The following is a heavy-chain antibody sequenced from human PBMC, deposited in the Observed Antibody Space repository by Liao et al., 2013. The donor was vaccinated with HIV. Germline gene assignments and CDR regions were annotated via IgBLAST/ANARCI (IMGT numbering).Heavy chain of an antibody. CDR3: ARGRDYYDSSGYSYDVLYI. Sequence: QVQLRQWGAGLLEPSQTLSLTCAVSDGSISSGGYSWSWIRQPPGKALEWIGYIYLSGNTYYNPSLKRRVTITLELSKRQFSLRLTSVTAADTAVYYCARGRDYYDSSGYSYDVLYIWGQGTTVTVAS. CDR2: IYLSGNT. V-gene: IGHV4-30-2*01. D-gene: IGHD3-22*01. J-gene: IGHJ3*02. CDR1: DGSISSGGYS.